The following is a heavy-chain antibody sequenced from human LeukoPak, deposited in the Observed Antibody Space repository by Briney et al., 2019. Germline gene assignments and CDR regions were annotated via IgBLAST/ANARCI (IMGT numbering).Heavy chain of an antibody. CDR1: GYTFTSYG. J-gene: IGHJ6*02. CDR3: ARVRTGTTLVYYYHGMDV. Sequence: ASVKVSCKASGYTFTSYGISWVRQAPGQGLEWMGWISAYNGNTNYAQKLQGRVTMTTDTSTSTAYMELRSLRSDDTAVYYCARVRTGTTLVYYYHGMDVWGQGTTVTVSS. V-gene: IGHV1-18*01. CDR2: ISAYNGNT. D-gene: IGHD1-7*01.